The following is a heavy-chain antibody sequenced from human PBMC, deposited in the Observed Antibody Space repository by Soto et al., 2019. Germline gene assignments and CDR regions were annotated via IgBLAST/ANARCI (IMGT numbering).Heavy chain of an antibody. J-gene: IGHJ4*02. V-gene: IGHV4-59*01. D-gene: IGHD3-3*01. CDR3: ARASNDFWSGYSVDY. CDR2: IYYSGST. CDR1: GGSISSYY. Sequence: ASETLSLTCTVSGGSISSYYWSWIRQPPGKGLEWIGYIYYSGSTNYNPSIKSRVTITVDTSKNQFSLKLSSVTTADTAVYYCARASNDFWSGYSVDYWGQGTLVTVSS.